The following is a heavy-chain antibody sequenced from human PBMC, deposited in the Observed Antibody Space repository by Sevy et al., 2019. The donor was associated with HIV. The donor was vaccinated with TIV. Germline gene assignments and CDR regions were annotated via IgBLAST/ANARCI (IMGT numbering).Heavy chain of an antibody. CDR2: IWYDGTNK. CDR1: GFTFSSYG. V-gene: IGHV3-33*01. J-gene: IGHJ4*02. CDR3: ASDKLPPVMVTMVRGALSYFFDY. Sequence: GGSLRLSCAASGFTFSSYGMHWVRQAPDKGLEWVAVIWYDGTNKYYADSVKGRFTISRDNSNNTLYLQMSSLRAEGTAVYYCASDKLPPVMVTMVRGALSYFFDYWGQGTLVTVSS. D-gene: IGHD3-10*01.